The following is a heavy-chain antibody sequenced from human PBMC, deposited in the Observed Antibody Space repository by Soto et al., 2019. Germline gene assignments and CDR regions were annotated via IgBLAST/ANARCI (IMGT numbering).Heavy chain of an antibody. V-gene: IGHV3-30*18. Sequence: QVQLVESGGGVVQPGRSLRLSCAASGFTFSSYGMHWVRQAPGKGLEWVAVISYDGSNKYYADSVKGRFTISRDNSKNTLYLQMNSLRAEDTAVYYCGKSVYDFWSGPYDYWGQGTLVTVSS. CDR1: GFTFSSYG. J-gene: IGHJ4*02. CDR2: ISYDGSNK. CDR3: GKSVYDFWSGPYDY. D-gene: IGHD3-3*01.